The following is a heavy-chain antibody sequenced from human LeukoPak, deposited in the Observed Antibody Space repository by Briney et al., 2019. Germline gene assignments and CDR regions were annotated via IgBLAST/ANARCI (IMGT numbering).Heavy chain of an antibody. Sequence: ASVKVSCKTSGYTFTGYFMHWVRQAPGQGLEWMGWIYPNSGGTNYAPKFQGRVTMTRDTSISTAYMELSGLQSDDTAVYYCAREFQRGWDYWGQGTLVPVSS. CDR3: AREFQRGWDY. CDR2: IYPNSGGT. CDR1: GYTFTGYF. V-gene: IGHV1-2*02. J-gene: IGHJ4*02. D-gene: IGHD3-10*01.